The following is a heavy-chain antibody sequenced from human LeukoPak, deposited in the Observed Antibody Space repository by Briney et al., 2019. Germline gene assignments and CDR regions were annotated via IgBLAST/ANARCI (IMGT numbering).Heavy chain of an antibody. CDR1: GFTFDDYA. J-gene: IGHJ1*01. CDR3: AKEGDYGDYSEYFQH. Sequence: GGSLRLSCAASGFTFDDYAMHWVRQAPGKGLEWVSGISWNSGSIGYADSVKGRFTISRDNAKNSLYLQMNSLRAEDTALYYCAKEGDYGDYSEYFQHWGQGTLVTVSS. CDR2: ISWNSGSI. D-gene: IGHD4-17*01. V-gene: IGHV3-9*01.